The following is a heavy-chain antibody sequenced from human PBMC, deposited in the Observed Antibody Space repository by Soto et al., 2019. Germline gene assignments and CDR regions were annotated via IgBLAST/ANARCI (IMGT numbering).Heavy chain of an antibody. Sequence: VQLLQSGAEVKKPGASVKVSCKTSGFTFTSYDINWVRQAPGQGLEWLGWVNPNSGHTDYAQKFQGRVTMTRHTSITTAYMELSSLRSEDTAVYDCARVPFVNFGDSVPFDDWGQGTLVTVSS. CDR1: GFTFTSYD. D-gene: IGHD4-17*01. V-gene: IGHV1-8*01. J-gene: IGHJ4*02. CDR2: VNPNSGHT. CDR3: ARVPFVNFGDSVPFDD.